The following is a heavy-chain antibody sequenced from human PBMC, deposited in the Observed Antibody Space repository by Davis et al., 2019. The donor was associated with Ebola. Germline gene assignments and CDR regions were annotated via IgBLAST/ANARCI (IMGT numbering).Heavy chain of an antibody. CDR2: ISAYIGNT. CDR3: ARVSIVAPYNFDS. D-gene: IGHD1-1*01. CDR1: GYTFKNYA. J-gene: IGHJ5*01. Sequence: ASVKVSCKASGYTFKNYAISWVRQAPGQGLEWMGWISAYIGNTKYAQKLQDRVTMTTDTSTSTAYMELRSLRSDDTAVYYCARVSIVAPYNFDSWGQGTLVTVSS. V-gene: IGHV1-18*01.